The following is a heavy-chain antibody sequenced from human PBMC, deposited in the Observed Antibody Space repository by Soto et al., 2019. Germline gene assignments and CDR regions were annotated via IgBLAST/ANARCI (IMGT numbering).Heavy chain of an antibody. CDR2: INVGSGDT. J-gene: IGHJ5*02. Sequence: ASVKVSCKASGYTFTTYYMHWVRQAPGQGLEWMGWINVGSGDTKYSQKLQGRVTFTSDTPASTANMELSSLRSEDTAVYYCARVPHCSTPSCYPGRWFDRWGQGTLVTVSS. V-gene: IGHV1-3*01. D-gene: IGHD2-2*01. CDR3: ARVPHCSTPSCYPGRWFDR. CDR1: GYTFTTYY.